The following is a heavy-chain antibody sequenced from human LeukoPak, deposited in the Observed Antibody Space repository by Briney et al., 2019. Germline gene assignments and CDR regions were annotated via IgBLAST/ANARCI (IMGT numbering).Heavy chain of an antibody. CDR3: ARVWEYYDFWSGYSQYYFDY. Sequence: SETLSLTCTVSGGSISSYYWSWIRQPAGKGLEWIGRIYTSGSTNYNPSLKSRVTISVDTSKNQFSLKLSSVTAADTAVYYCARVWEYYDFWSGYSQYYFDYWGQGTLVTVSS. J-gene: IGHJ4*02. V-gene: IGHV4-4*07. CDR1: GGSISSYY. CDR2: IYTSGST. D-gene: IGHD3-3*01.